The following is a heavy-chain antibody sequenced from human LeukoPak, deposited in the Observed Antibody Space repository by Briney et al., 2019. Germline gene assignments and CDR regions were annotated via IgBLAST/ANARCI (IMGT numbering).Heavy chain of an antibody. J-gene: IGHJ4*02. CDR2: ISWNSGSI. CDR3: ARDLIVVVVAARALDY. V-gene: IGHV3-9*01. Sequence: GGSLRLSCAASGFTFDDYAMHWVRQAPGKGLEWVSGISWNSGSIGYADSVKGRFTISRDNAKNSPYLQMNSLRAEDTALYYCARDLIVVVVAARALDYWGQGTLVTVSS. CDR1: GFTFDDYA. D-gene: IGHD2-15*01.